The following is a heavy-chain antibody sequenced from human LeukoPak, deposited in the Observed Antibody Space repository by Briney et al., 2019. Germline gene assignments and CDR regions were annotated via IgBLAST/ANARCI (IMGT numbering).Heavy chain of an antibody. V-gene: IGHV3-49*04. J-gene: IGHJ4*02. CDR3: TRDQTPYY. CDR1: GFTFGDYA. CDR2: IRSKVYGGTP. Sequence: GGSLRLSCTASGFTFGDYAMTWVRQAPGEGLEWVGFIRSKVYGGTPEYAASVKGRFTISRDDSQGIAYLQMNSLKTEDTAVYYCTRDQTPYYWGQGTLVTVSS.